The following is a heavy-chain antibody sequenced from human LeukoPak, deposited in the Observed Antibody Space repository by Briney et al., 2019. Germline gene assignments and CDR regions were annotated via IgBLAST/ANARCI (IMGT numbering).Heavy chain of an antibody. V-gene: IGHV4-38-2*01. Sequence: SETLSLTCAVSGYSISSGYYWGWSRQPPGKGLEWIGSIYHSGSTYYNPSLKSRVTISVDTSKNQFSLKLRSVTAADTAVYYCARADYGDFFDYRGQGTLVTVSS. J-gene: IGHJ4*02. D-gene: IGHD4-17*01. CDR3: ARADYGDFFDY. CDR2: IYHSGST. CDR1: GYSISSGYY.